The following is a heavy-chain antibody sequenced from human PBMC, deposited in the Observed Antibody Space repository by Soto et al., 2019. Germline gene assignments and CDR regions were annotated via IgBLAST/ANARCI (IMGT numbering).Heavy chain of an antibody. Sequence: SETLSLTCTVSGGSISSGGYYWSWIRQHPGKGLEWIGYIYYSGSTYYNPSLKSRVTISVDTSKNQFSLKLSSVTAADTAVYYCARVPTLRFGELLYNNWFDPWGQGTLVTVSS. D-gene: IGHD3-10*01. V-gene: IGHV4-31*03. CDR1: GGSISSGGYY. CDR3: ARVPTLRFGELLYNNWFDP. CDR2: IYYSGST. J-gene: IGHJ5*02.